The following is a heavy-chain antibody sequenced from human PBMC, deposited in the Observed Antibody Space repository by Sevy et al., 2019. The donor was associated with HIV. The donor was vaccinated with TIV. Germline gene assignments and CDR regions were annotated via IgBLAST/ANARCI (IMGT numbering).Heavy chain of an antibody. CDR2: ISYDGSNK. Sequence: GGSLRLSCAASGFTFSNYAMHWVHQAPGKGLEWVAVISYDGSNKYYADSVRGRFTISRDSSKNTLYLQMNSLRPEDTAVYYCARDLEVYGGWEQTSQGMDVWGQGTTVTVSS. CDR1: GFTFSNYA. V-gene: IGHV3-30-3*01. CDR3: ARDLEVYGGWEQTSQGMDV. D-gene: IGHD1-26*01. J-gene: IGHJ6*02.